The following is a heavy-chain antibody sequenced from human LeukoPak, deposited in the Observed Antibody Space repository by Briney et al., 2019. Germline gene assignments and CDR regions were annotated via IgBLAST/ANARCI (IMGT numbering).Heavy chain of an antibody. CDR1: GFTFSSYW. Sequence: GGSLRLSCAASGFTFSSYWMSWVRQAPGKGLEWVANIKQDGSEKYYVDSVKGRFTISRDNAKNSLYLQMNSLRAEDTAVYYCARGGVVPAAHHDAFDIWGQGTMVAVSS. J-gene: IGHJ3*02. D-gene: IGHD2-2*01. CDR2: IKQDGSEK. CDR3: ARGGVVPAAHHDAFDI. V-gene: IGHV3-7*04.